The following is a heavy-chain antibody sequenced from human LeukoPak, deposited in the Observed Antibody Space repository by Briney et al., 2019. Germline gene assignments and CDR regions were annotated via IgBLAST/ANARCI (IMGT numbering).Heavy chain of an antibody. CDR1: GFTFSTYF. V-gene: IGHV3-7*03. J-gene: IGHJ4*02. CDR2: IKQDGSEK. CDR3: AREGDYDILTGYFY. D-gene: IGHD3-9*01. Sequence: GGSLRLSCAASGFTFSTYFMRWVRQAPGKGLEWVANIKQDGSEKYYVDSVKGRFTISRDNAKNSLYLQMNSLRAEDTAVYYCAREGDYDILTGYFYWGQGTLVTVSS.